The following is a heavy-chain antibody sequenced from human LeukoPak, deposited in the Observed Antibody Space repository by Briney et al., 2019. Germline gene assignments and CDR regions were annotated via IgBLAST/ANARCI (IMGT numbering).Heavy chain of an antibody. Sequence: SETLSLTCTVSGGSISSSSYYWGWVRQPPGKGLEWIGSIYYSGSTYYNPSLKSRVTISVDTSKNQFSLKLSSVTAADTAVYYCATDRGYSLFVDYWGQGTLVTV. V-gene: IGHV4-39*07. CDR3: ATDRGYSLFVDY. J-gene: IGHJ4*02. D-gene: IGHD5-18*01. CDR1: GGSISSSSYY. CDR2: IYYSGST.